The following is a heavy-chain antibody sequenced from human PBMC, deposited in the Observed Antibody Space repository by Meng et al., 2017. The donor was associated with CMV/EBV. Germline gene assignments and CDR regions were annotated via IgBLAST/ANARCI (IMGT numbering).Heavy chain of an antibody. Sequence: SETLSLTCAVYGGSFSGYYWSWIRQPPGKGLEWIGEINHSGSTNYNPSLKSRVTISVDTSENQFSLKLSSVTAADTAVYYCARLFEEYSSSSGRHYYYYGMDVWGQGTTVTVSS. CDR3: ARLFEEYSSSSGRHYYYYGMDV. V-gene: IGHV4-34*01. CDR1: GGSFSGYY. CDR2: INHSGST. D-gene: IGHD6-6*01. J-gene: IGHJ6*02.